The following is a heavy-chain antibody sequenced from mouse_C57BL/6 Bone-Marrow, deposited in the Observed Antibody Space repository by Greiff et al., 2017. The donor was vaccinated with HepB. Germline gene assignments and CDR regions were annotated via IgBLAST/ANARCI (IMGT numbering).Heavy chain of an antibody. V-gene: IGHV5-12*01. CDR3: ARQEGNYEDAMDY. CDR1: GFTFSDYY. Sequence: DVMLVESGGGLVQPGGSLKLSCAASGFTFSDYYMYWVRQTPEKRLEWVAYISNGGGSTYYPDTVKGRFTISRDNAKNTLYLQMSRLKSEDTAMYYCARQEGNYEDAMDYWGQGTSVTVST. CDR2: ISNGGGST. D-gene: IGHD2-1*01. J-gene: IGHJ4*01.